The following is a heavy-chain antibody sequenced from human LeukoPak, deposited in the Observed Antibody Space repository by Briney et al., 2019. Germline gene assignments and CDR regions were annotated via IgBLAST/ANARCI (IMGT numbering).Heavy chain of an antibody. CDR1: GFTFSSYG. D-gene: IGHD1-26*01. J-gene: IGHJ6*02. V-gene: IGHV3-30*18. CDR2: ISYDGSNK. Sequence: PGGSLRLSCAASGFTFSSYGMHWVRQAPGKGLEWVAVISYDGSNKYYADSVKGRFTISRDNSKNTLYLQMNSLRAEDTAVYYCAKARAYSGSYYGTYYYYGMDVWGQGTTVTVSS. CDR3: AKARAYSGSYYGTYYYYGMDV.